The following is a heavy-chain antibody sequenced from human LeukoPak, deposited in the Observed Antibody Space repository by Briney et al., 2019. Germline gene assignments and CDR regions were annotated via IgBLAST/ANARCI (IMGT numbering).Heavy chain of an antibody. CDR3: AREFRYDAFDI. D-gene: IGHD1-1*01. CDR1: GFTFSTYS. V-gene: IGHV3-48*01. Sequence: GGSLRLSCAASGFTFSTYSMNWVRQAPGKGLEWVSYISSSSSTIYYADSVKGRFTISRDNAKNSLHLQMNSLRAEDTAVYYCAREFRYDAFDIWGQGTMVTVSS. J-gene: IGHJ3*02. CDR2: ISSSSSTI.